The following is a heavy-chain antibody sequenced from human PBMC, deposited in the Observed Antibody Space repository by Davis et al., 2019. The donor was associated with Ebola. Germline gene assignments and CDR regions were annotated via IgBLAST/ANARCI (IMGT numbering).Heavy chain of an antibody. CDR1: GGSISGFQ. CDR2: IFNSGTV. J-gene: IGHJ4*02. D-gene: IGHD7-27*01. Sequence: SETLSLTCTVSGGSISGFQWAWIRQPPGKGLEYVGHIFNSGTVSYNSALKSRVTISLDRSSNQFSLKMNSVTTADTAVYFCARDHWGSLDYWGQGTLVTVSP. CDR3: ARDHWGSLDY. V-gene: IGHV4-59*01.